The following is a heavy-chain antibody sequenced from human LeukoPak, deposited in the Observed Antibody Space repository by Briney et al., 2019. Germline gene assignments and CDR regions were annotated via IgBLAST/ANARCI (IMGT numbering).Heavy chain of an antibody. CDR3: ARDLPVLFWEGY. CDR1: GYTFTDYN. J-gene: IGHJ4*02. CDR2: INPNSGGT. D-gene: IGHD3-10*02. V-gene: IGHV1-2*02. Sequence: ASVRVSCKASGYTFTDYNMHWVRQAPGQGLEWMGWINPNSGGTNYAQRFQGRVTMTRDTSISTAYMELSRLRSDDTAVYYCARDLPVLFWEGYWGQGTLVT.